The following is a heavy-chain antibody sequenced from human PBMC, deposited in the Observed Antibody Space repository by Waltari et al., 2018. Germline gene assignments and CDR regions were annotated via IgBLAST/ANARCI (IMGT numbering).Heavy chain of an antibody. D-gene: IGHD1-26*01. CDR1: GFSFTNYG. V-gene: IGHV3-33*01. CDR2: RWYDGSKK. J-gene: IGHJ6*02. Sequence: QEKLVESGGGVVQSGRSLRLSCAASGFSFTNYGMHWVRQAPGKGLDWVAVRWYDGSKKYYADSVKGRFDISRDNSKNTLYLQMDSLRAEDTAVYFCARDQYGESFYYAMNVWGQGTAVTVSS. CDR3: ARDQYGESFYYAMNV.